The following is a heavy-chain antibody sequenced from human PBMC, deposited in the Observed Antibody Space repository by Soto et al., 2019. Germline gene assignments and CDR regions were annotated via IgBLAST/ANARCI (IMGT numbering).Heavy chain of an antibody. Sequence: HPGGALRLSCAASGFTVSSNYMSWVRQAPGQGLEGVSVIYSGGSTYYADSVKGRFTISRDNSKNTLYLQMNSLRAEDTAVYYCARDRYYYDSSGYSPGAYYYYGMDVWGQGTTVTVSS. CDR3: ARDRYYYDSSGYSPGAYYYYGMDV. CDR2: IYSGGST. V-gene: IGHV3-53*01. D-gene: IGHD3-22*01. CDR1: GFTVSSNY. J-gene: IGHJ6*02.